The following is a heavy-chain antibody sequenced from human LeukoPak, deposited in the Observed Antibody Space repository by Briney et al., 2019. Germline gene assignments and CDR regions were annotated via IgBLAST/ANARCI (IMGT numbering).Heavy chain of an antibody. V-gene: IGHV1-58*02. CDR1: GFPFTSSA. CDR3: AAGAPYSDSSGYYWGMFDY. D-gene: IGHD3-22*01. CDR2: IVVGSGKT. Sequence: VASVKVSCKASGFPFTSSAMQWVRQARGQRLEWIGWIVVGSGKTNYAQKFQERVTITRDMSTSTAYMELSSLRSEDTAVYYCAAGAPYSDSSGYYWGMFDYWGQGTLVTVSS. J-gene: IGHJ4*02.